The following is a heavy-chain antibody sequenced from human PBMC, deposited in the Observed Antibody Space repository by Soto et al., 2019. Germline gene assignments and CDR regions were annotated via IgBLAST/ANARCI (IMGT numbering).Heavy chain of an antibody. CDR3: ARLYYDFWSGYSGDAFDI. J-gene: IGHJ3*02. V-gene: IGHV4-34*01. CDR2: INHSGST. Sequence: SETLSLTCAVYGGSFSGYYWSWIRQPPGKGLEWIGEINHSGSTNYNPSLKSRVTISVDTSKNQFSLKLSSVTAADTAVYHCARLYYDFWSGYSGDAFDIWGQGTMVTVSS. CDR1: GGSFSGYY. D-gene: IGHD3-3*01.